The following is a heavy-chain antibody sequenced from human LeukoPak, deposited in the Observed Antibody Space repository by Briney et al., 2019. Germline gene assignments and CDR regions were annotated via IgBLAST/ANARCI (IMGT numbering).Heavy chain of an antibody. CDR1: GFTASSNY. D-gene: IGHD5-18*01. Sequence: GGSLRLSCAASGFTASSNYMSSVRQAPGKGLEWVSVIYSGGSTYYADSVKCRFTISTDNSKNTLYLQMNSLRAEDTAVYYCAAMAPNFDYWGQGTLVTVSS. CDR3: AAMAPNFDY. V-gene: IGHV3-66*02. J-gene: IGHJ4*02. CDR2: IYSGGST.